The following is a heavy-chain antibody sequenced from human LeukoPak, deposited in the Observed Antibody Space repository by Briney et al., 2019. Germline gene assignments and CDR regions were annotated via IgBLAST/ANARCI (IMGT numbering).Heavy chain of an antibody. CDR1: GGSISSSSYY. V-gene: IGHV4-39*01. Sequence: PSETLSLTCTVSGGSISSSSYYWGCIRQPPGKGLEWIGSIYYSGSTYYNPSLKSRVTISVDTSKNQFSLKLSSVTAADTAVYYCARHQGLWFGECTLDYWGQGTLVTVSS. CDR2: IYYSGST. CDR3: ARHQGLWFGECTLDY. D-gene: IGHD3-10*01. J-gene: IGHJ4*02.